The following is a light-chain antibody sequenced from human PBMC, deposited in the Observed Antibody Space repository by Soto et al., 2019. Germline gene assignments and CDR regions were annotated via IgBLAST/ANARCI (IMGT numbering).Light chain of an antibody. Sequence: EILMTQSPATLSVSPGERATLSCRASQSVSHNLAWYQQKPGQAPRLLFYGASTRATGIPARFSCSGSGTDFTLTISSLQSEDFAVYYCQQSNNWPYTFGQGTKLEIK. J-gene: IGKJ2*01. V-gene: IGKV3-15*01. CDR3: QQSNNWPYT. CDR2: GAS. CDR1: QSVSHN.